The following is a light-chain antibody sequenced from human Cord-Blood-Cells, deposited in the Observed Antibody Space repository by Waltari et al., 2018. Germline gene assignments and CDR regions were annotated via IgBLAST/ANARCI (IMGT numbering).Light chain of an antibody. CDR2: GAS. CDR3: QQYGSSPLT. CDR1: QSVSSSY. Sequence: ELVLTQSPGTLSLSPGERATLSCRASQSVSSSYLAWYQQKPGQAPMLLIYGASSRATGIPDRFSGSGSGTDFTLTISRLEPEDFAVYYCQQYGSSPLTFGGGTKVEIK. V-gene: IGKV3-20*01. J-gene: IGKJ4*01.